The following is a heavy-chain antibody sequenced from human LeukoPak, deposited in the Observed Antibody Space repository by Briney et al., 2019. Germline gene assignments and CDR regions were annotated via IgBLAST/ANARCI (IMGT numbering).Heavy chain of an antibody. D-gene: IGHD1-26*01. CDR3: AKPDVGTYYYYGMDV. J-gene: IGHJ6*02. Sequence: GGSLRLSCAASGFTFSSYGMHWVRQAPGKGLEWVAFIRYDGSNKYYADSVKGRFTISRDNSKNTLYLQMNSLRAEDTAVYYCAKPDVGTYYYYGMDVWGQGTTVTVSS. CDR1: GFTFSSYG. CDR2: IRYDGSNK. V-gene: IGHV3-30*02.